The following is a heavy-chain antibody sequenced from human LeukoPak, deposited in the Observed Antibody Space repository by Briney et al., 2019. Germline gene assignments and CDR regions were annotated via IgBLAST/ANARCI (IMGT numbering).Heavy chain of an antibody. CDR3: VTPRQASGLYPFDY. V-gene: IGHV3-30*03. D-gene: IGHD3-3*01. CDR1: GFTFKSYS. J-gene: IGHJ4*02. Sequence: GGSLRLSCLVSGFTFKSYSMHWVRQVPGKRLEWVAETSHDEAQRYYSDSVRGRFTNSRDNSNNTLYLQMNSLTTDDTAIYYCVTPRQASGLYPFDYWGRGALVAVSS. CDR2: TSHDEAQR.